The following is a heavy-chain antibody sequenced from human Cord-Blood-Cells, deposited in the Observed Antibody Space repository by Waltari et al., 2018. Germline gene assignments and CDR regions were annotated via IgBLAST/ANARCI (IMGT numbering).Heavy chain of an antibody. V-gene: IGHV4-4*07. Sequence: QVQLQESGPGLVKPSETLSLTCTVSGGSISSYYWSWIRQPAGKGLEWIGRIYTSGSTNDNPTSRGRVPMEVAKSKNQFSLRLSSVTAADTAVYYCARSYSSGRGAWGAWDIWGQGTMVTVSS. CDR2: IYTSGST. J-gene: IGHJ3*02. CDR1: GGSISSYY. D-gene: IGHD6-19*01. CDR3: ARSYSSGRGAWGAWDI.